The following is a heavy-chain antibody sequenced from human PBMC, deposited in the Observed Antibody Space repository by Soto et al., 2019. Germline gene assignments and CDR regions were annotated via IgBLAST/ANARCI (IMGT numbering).Heavy chain of an antibody. D-gene: IGHD4-17*01. CDR2: VSGSGDGT. Sequence: PGGSLRLSCAASGFTFSSYAMSWVRQAPGKGLEWVSAVSGSGDGTYYADSVKGRFTVSRDNSKNTLYLQMNSLRAEDTAIYYCAKVGPTVATPRFFDYWGQGNLVTVSS. CDR3: AKVGPTVATPRFFDY. V-gene: IGHV3-23*01. J-gene: IGHJ4*02. CDR1: GFTFSSYA.